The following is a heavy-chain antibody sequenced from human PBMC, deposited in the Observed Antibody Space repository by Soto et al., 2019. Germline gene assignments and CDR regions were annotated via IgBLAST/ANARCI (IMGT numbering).Heavy chain of an antibody. CDR1: GFTFSSYA. J-gene: IGHJ4*02. CDR3: ARDGGHDSGSYSPLYWFDY. Sequence: EVQLLESGGGLVQPGGSLRLSCAASGFTFSSYAMSWVRQAPGKGLEWVSAISGSGGSTYYADSVKGRFTISRDNSKTTLYLQMNSLRAEDTAVYHCARDGGHDSGSYSPLYWFDYWGQGTLVTVSS. CDR2: ISGSGGST. D-gene: IGHD3-22*01. V-gene: IGHV3-23*01.